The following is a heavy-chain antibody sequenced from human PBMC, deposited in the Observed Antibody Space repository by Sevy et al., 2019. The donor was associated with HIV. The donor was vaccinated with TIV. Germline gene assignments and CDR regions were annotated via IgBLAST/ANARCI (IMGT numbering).Heavy chain of an antibody. CDR1: GFTFSSYA. D-gene: IGHD6-13*01. V-gene: IGHV3-23*01. Sequence: GGSLRLSSAASGFTFSSYAMSWVRQAPGKGLEWVSAISGSGGSTYYADSVKGRFTISRDNSKNTLYLQMNSLRAEDTAVYYCAKDTDSSSWTFFDYWGQGTLVTVSS. CDR2: ISGSGGST. J-gene: IGHJ4*02. CDR3: AKDTDSSSWTFFDY.